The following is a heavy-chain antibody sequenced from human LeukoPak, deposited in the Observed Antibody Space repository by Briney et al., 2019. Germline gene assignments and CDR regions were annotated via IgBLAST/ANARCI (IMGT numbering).Heavy chain of an antibody. V-gene: IGHV3-73*01. D-gene: IGHD3-10*01. J-gene: IGHJ3*02. Sequence: GGSLRLSCAASGFTFSGSAMHWVRQASGKGLEWVGRIRSKANSYATAYAASVKGRFTISRDDSKNTAYLQMNSLKTEDTAVYYCARGPPAGGGGGAFDIWGQGTMVTVSS. CDR2: IRSKANSYAT. CDR3: ARGPPAGGGGGAFDI. CDR1: GFTFSGSA.